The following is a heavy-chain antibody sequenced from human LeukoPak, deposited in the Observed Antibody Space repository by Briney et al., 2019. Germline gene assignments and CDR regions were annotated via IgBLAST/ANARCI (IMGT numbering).Heavy chain of an antibody. V-gene: IGHV3-30-3*01. J-gene: IGHJ4*02. CDR1: GFTFSSYA. Sequence: GGSLRLSCAASGFTFSSYAMHWVRQAPGKGLEWVAVISYDGSSKYYADSVKGRFTISRDNAKNSLYLQMNSLRAEDTAVYYCARATEPASLGYWGQGTLVTVSS. CDR2: ISYDGSSK. CDR3: ARATEPASLGY. D-gene: IGHD2-2*01.